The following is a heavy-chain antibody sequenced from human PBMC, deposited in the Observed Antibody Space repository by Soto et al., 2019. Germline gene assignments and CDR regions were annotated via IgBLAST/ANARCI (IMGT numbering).Heavy chain of an antibody. CDR1: GGSISSGGYY. J-gene: IGHJ5*02. Sequence: PSENLSLTCTVSGGSISSGGYYWSWIRQHPGKGLEWIGYIYYSGSTYYNPSLKSRVTISVDTSKNQFSLKLSSVTAADTAVYYCARLAEARYQLLSLWFDPWGQGTLVTVSS. CDR3: ARLAEARYQLLSLWFDP. D-gene: IGHD2-2*01. CDR2: IYYSGST. V-gene: IGHV4-31*03.